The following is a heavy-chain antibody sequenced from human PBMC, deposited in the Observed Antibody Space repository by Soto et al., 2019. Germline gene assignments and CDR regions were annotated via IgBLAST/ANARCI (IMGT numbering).Heavy chain of an antibody. Sequence: DVHLVESGGGLVQPGGSLRLSCAVSGFPFSTYAMHWVRQAPGKGLEWISYINSDSTTTFHADSVKGRFTVSRDNAKNSLYLQMSSLRHEDTAVYYCARDLSHWGQGTLVTFSS. CDR2: INSDSTTT. V-gene: IGHV3-48*02. CDR1: GFPFSTYA. J-gene: IGHJ4*02. CDR3: ARDLSH.